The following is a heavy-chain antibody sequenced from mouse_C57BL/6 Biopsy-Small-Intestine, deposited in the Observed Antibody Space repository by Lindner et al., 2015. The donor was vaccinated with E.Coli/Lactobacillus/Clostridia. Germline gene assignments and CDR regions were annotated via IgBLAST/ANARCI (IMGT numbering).Heavy chain of an antibody. CDR1: GYAFTNYL. Sequence: VQLQESGAELVRPGTSVKVSCKGSGYAFTNYLIEWVKQRPGQGLEWIGVINPGSGGTNYNEKFKGKATLTADKFSSTAYMQLSSLTSEDSAVYFCARVGGEDYFDYWGQGTTLIVSS. CDR3: ARVGGEDYFDY. CDR2: INPGSGGT. V-gene: IGHV1-54*01. J-gene: IGHJ2*01.